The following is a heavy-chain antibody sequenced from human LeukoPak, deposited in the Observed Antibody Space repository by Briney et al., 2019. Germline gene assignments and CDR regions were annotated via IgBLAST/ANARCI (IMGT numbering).Heavy chain of an antibody. V-gene: IGHV5-51*01. Sequence: GESLKISCKGSGYTFTYYWIGWVRQMTGTGLESMGVIYPSDSDTRYSPSFQGQVTISADKSINTAYLQWSSLKASDTAIYYCARTMASAVNAFDIWGQGTMVTVSS. CDR3: ARTMASAVNAFDI. CDR1: GYTFTYYW. CDR2: IYPSDSDT. J-gene: IGHJ3*02. D-gene: IGHD6-13*01.